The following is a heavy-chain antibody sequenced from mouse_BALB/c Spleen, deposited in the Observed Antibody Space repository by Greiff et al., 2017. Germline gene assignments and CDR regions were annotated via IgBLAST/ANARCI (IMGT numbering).Heavy chain of an antibody. D-gene: IGHD1-2*01. Sequence: VQLKESGAELVKPRASVKLSCTASGFNIKDTYMHWVKQRPEQGLEWIGRIDPANGNTKYDPKFQGKATITADTSSNTAYLQLSSLTSEDTAVYYCAKATATNYYAMDYWGQGTSVTVSS. CDR3: AKATATNYYAMDY. CDR1: GFNIKDTY. J-gene: IGHJ4*01. CDR2: IDPANGNT. V-gene: IGHV14-3*02.